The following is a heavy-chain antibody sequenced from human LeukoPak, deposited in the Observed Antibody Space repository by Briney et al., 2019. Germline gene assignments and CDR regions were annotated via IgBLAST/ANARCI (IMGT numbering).Heavy chain of an antibody. CDR3: ARPYCSSTSCPTFFQH. CDR2: IYPGDSDT. V-gene: IGHV5-51*01. D-gene: IGHD2-2*01. CDR1: GYSFSTYW. J-gene: IGHJ1*01. Sequence: GESLQISCKASGYSFSTYWIGWVRQMPGKGLEWMAIIYPGDSDTRYSPSFQGQVTISADKSISAAYLQWSSLKASDTAMYYCARPYCSSTSCPTFFQHWGQGTLVTASS.